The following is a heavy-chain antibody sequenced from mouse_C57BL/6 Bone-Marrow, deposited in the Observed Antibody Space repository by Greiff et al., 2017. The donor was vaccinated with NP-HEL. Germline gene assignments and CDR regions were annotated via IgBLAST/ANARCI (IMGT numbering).Heavy chain of an antibody. J-gene: IGHJ1*03. CDR1: GYSITSGYY. CDR2: ISYDGSN. CDR3: ARSLYYPDWYFDV. V-gene: IGHV3-6*01. D-gene: IGHD1-1*01. Sequence: EVHLVESGPGLVKPSQSLSLTCSVTGYSITSGYYWNWIRQFPGNKLEWMGYISYDGSNNYNPSLKNRISITRDTSKNQFFLKLNSVTTEDTATYYCARSLYYPDWYFDVWDTGTTVTVSS.